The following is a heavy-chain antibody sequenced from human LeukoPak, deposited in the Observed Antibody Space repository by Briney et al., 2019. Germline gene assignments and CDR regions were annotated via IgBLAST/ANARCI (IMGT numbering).Heavy chain of an antibody. CDR3: ARRNGWYTS. Sequence: SETLSLTCTVSGGSISSYYGSWIRQPPGKGLEWIGDIYYSGTPNYNPSLKSRVNISVDTSKNQFSLKLTSVTAADTAVYYCARRNGWYTSWGQGTLVTVSS. CDR1: GGSISSYY. V-gene: IGHV4-59*08. J-gene: IGHJ5*02. CDR2: IYYSGTP. D-gene: IGHD6-19*01.